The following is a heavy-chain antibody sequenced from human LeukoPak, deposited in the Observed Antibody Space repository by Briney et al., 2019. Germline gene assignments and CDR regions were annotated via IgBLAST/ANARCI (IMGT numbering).Heavy chain of an antibody. J-gene: IGHJ3*02. CDR3: AADHSFRGVNCAFDI. CDR1: GFTFTSSA. V-gene: IGHV1-58*01. D-gene: IGHD3-16*01. CDR2: IVVGSGNT. Sequence: GTSVKVSCKASGFTFTSSAVQWVRQARGQRLEWIGWIVVGSGNTNYAQKFQERVTITRDMSTSTAYMELSSLRSEDTAVYYCAADHSFRGVNCAFDIWGQGTMVTVSS.